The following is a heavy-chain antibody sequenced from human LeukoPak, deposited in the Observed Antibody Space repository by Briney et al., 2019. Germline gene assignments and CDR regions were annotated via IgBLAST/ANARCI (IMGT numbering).Heavy chain of an antibody. V-gene: IGHV1-2*02. CDR2: INPNSGGT. Sequence: ASVKVSCKASGYTFTGYYMHWVRQAPGQGLEWMGWINPNSGGTNYAQKFQGRVTVTRDTSISTAYMELSRLRSDDTAVYYCARGTMIDPGHEDYWGQGTLVTVSS. J-gene: IGHJ4*02. D-gene: IGHD3-22*01. CDR1: GYTFTGYY. CDR3: ARGTMIDPGHEDY.